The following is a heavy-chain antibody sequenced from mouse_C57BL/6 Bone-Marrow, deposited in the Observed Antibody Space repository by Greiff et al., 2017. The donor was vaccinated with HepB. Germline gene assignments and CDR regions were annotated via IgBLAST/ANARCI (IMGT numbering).Heavy chain of an antibody. CDR3: ARQELGAMDY. V-gene: IGHV5-17*01. D-gene: IGHD3-3*01. CDR1: GFTFSDYG. CDR2: ISSGSSTI. J-gene: IGHJ4*01. Sequence: DVKLVESGGGLVKPGGSLKLSCAASGFTFSDYGMHWVRQAPEKGLEWVAYISSGSSTIYYADTVKGRFTISRDNAKNTLFLQMTSLRSEDTAMYYCARQELGAMDYWGQGTSVTVSS.